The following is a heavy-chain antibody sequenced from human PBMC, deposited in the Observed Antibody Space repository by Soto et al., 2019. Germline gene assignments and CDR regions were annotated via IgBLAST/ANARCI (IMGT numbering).Heavy chain of an antibody. CDR2: INHNSGGT. Sequence: ASVKVSCKASGYTFTDYYMHWVRQAPGQGLEWMGWINHNSGGTNYAQKFQGRVTMTRDTSISTAYMELSRLRSDDTAVYYCASTLELRGSYYYFYDIDVWGQGTTVTVSS. J-gene: IGHJ6*01. CDR3: ASTLELRGSYYYFYDIDV. CDR1: GYTFTDYY. D-gene: IGHD1-7*01. V-gene: IGHV1-2*02.